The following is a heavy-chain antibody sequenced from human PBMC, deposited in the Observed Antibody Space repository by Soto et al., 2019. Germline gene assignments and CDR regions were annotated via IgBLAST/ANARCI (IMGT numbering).Heavy chain of an antibody. Sequence: QVQLVESGGGVVQPGRSLRLSCAASGFTFSSYGMHWVRQAPGKGLEWVAVIWYDGSNKYYAESVKGRFTISRDNSKNTLYLQMNSLRAEDTAVYYCARYLVVSGSPPYCGMDVWGQGTTVTVS. J-gene: IGHJ6*02. D-gene: IGHD3-10*01. CDR1: GFTFSSYG. V-gene: IGHV3-33*01. CDR3: ARYLVVSGSPPYCGMDV. CDR2: IWYDGSNK.